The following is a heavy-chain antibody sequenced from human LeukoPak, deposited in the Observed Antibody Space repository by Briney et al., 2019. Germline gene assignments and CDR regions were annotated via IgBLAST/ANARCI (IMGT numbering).Heavy chain of an antibody. D-gene: IGHD3-22*01. CDR1: GFTFSSYL. Sequence: GALRLSCAASGFTFSSYLMSWVRQAPGKGLGWVANIKQDGSEKYYVDSVKGRFTISRDNAKNLLYLQMNSLRAEDTAVYYCARDGVYDSFDYWGQGTLVTVSS. J-gene: IGHJ4*02. CDR2: IKQDGSEK. CDR3: ARDGVYDSFDY. V-gene: IGHV3-7*01.